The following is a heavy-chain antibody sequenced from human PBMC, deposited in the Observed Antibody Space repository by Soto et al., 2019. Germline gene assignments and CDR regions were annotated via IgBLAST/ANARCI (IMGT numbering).Heavy chain of an antibody. J-gene: IGHJ5*02. Sequence: SETLSLTCAVYGGSFSGYYWSWIRQPPGKGLEWIGEINHSGSTNYNPSLKSRVTISVDTSKNQFSLKLSSVTAADTAVYYCARGMGSWSPRNWFDPWGQGTLVTV. V-gene: IGHV4-34*01. CDR3: ARGMGSWSPRNWFDP. D-gene: IGHD6-13*01. CDR1: GGSFSGYY. CDR2: INHSGST.